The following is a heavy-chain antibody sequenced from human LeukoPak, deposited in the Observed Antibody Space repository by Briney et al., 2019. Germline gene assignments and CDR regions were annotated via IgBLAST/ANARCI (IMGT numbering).Heavy chain of an antibody. CDR2: INAGNGNT. Sequence: ASVKVSCKASGYTFTSYAMHWVRQAPGQRLEWMGWINAGNGNTKYSQKFQGRVTMTTDTSTSTAYMELRSLRSDDTAVYYCARSLDLPYYYYGMDVWGQGTTVTVSS. CDR1: GYTFTSYA. V-gene: IGHV1-3*01. CDR3: ARSLDLPYYYYGMDV. J-gene: IGHJ6*02. D-gene: IGHD3/OR15-3a*01.